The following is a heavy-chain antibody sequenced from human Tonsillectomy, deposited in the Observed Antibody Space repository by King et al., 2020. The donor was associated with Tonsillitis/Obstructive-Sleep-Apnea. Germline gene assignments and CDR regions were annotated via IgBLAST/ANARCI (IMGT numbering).Heavy chain of an antibody. CDR3: ATLVTDYGDYSIDF. Sequence: PLQESGPGLVKPSETLSLTCTVSGGSISSSSYSWGWIRQPPGNRLEWIGTIYYSGSTHYNPSLKSRVTISADTSKNQFSLKLSSVTAADTAVYYCATLVTDYGDYSIDFWGQGTLVTVSS. V-gene: IGHV4-39*01. CDR2: IYYSGST. J-gene: IGHJ4*02. D-gene: IGHD4-17*01. CDR1: GGSISSSSYS.